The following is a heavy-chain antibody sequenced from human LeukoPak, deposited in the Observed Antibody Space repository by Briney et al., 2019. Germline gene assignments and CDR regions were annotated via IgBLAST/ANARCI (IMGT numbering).Heavy chain of an antibody. CDR1: GYNFLNYG. Sequence: GASVKLACKASGYNFLNYGISWVRQAPGQGLEWMGWISGKTEKKNYAQKFQARATMTRDTSTSTAYMELRSLRSDDTAVYFCARRFLNSHPIYYYMDVWAKGTTVIVSS. J-gene: IGHJ6*03. V-gene: IGHV1-18*01. D-gene: IGHD2-21*01. CDR2: ISGKTEKK. CDR3: ARRFLNSHPIYYYMDV.